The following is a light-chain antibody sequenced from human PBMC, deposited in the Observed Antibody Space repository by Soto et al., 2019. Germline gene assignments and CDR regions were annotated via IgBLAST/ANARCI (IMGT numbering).Light chain of an antibody. Sequence: DIQMTQSPSTLSGSVGDRVTITCRASQTIRSWLAWYQQKPGKAPKLLIYKASTLKSGVPSRFSGRGSGTEFTLTISSLQPDDFATYYCQHYNSYSEAFGQGTKVDIK. J-gene: IGKJ1*01. CDR2: KAS. CDR1: QTIRSW. CDR3: QHYNSYSEA. V-gene: IGKV1-5*03.